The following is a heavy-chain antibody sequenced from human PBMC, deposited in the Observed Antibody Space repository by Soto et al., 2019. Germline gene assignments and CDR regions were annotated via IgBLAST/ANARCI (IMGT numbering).Heavy chain of an antibody. Sequence: QMQLVQSGPEVKKPGTSVKVSCKASGFTFTSSAVQWVRQARGQRLEWIGWIVVGSGNTNYAQKFQERVTITRDMSTSTAYMELSSLRSEDTAVYYCAAASTVAAIDYWGQGTLVTVSS. D-gene: IGHD4-4*01. CDR1: GFTFTSSA. J-gene: IGHJ4*02. V-gene: IGHV1-58*01. CDR2: IVVGSGNT. CDR3: AAASTVAAIDY.